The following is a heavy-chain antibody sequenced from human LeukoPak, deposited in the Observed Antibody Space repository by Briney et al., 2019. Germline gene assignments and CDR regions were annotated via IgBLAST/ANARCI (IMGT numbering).Heavy chain of an antibody. CDR3: ARRRYNWSAIDY. D-gene: IGHD1-20*01. Sequence: GGSLRLSCAASGFTFSDYYMSWIRQAPGKGLEWVSYISSSGNIIYYADSVKGRFTISRDNAKNSLYLQMNSLRAEDTAVYYCARRRYNWSAIDYWGQGTLVTVSS. V-gene: IGHV3-11*01. CDR1: GFTFSDYY. J-gene: IGHJ4*02. CDR2: ISSSGNII.